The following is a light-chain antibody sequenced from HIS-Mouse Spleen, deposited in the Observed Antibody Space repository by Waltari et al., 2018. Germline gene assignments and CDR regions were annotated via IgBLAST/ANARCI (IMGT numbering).Light chain of an antibody. Sequence: QSVLTQPPSASGTPGQRVTISCSGSSSNIGSNTVNWYQQLPGTAPKPLIYSNNQGPSGVPDRFSGSKSGTSASLAISGLQSEDEADYYCAAWDDSLNGWVFGGGTKLTVL. CDR2: SNN. CDR3: AAWDDSLNGWV. J-gene: IGLJ3*02. V-gene: IGLV1-44*01. CDR1: SSNIGSNT.